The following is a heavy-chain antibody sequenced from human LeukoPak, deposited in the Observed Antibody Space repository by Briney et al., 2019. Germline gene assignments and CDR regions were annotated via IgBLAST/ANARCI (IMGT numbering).Heavy chain of an antibody. CDR3: ARGLPYYYGSGSYYDFDY. J-gene: IGHJ4*02. V-gene: IGHV1-18*01. CDR1: GYTFTSYG. D-gene: IGHD3-10*01. Sequence: GASVKVSCKASGYTFTSYGISWVRQAPGQGLEWMGWISAYNGNTNYAQKLQGRVTMTTDTSTSTAYMELRSLRSDDTAVYYCARGLPYYYGSGSYYDFDYWGQGTLVTVSS. CDR2: ISAYNGNT.